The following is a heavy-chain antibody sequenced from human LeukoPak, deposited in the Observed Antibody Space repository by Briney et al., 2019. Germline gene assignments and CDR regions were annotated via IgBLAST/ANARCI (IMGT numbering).Heavy chain of an antibody. CDR2: IYSSGST. Sequence: GGSLRLSCAASGFTVSSKYMGWVRQAPGKGLEWVSVIYSSGSTYYADSVKGRFTISRDNSKNTLYLQMNSLRAEDTAVYYCAKQSGYCGGDCYYFDYWGQGTLVTVSS. J-gene: IGHJ4*02. CDR3: AKQSGYCGGDCYYFDY. CDR1: GFTVSSKY. V-gene: IGHV3-66*04. D-gene: IGHD2-21*02.